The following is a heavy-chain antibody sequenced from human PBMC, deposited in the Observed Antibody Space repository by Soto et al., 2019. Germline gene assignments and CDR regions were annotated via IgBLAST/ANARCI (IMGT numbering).Heavy chain of an antibody. V-gene: IGHV4-34*01. CDR2: INHSGST. CDR3: ARGVYCSSTSCYWGMDV. CDR1: GGSLSGYY. Sequence: QVQLQQWGAGLLKPSETLSLTCAAYGGSLSGYYWSWIRQPPGKGLEWIGEINHSGSTNYNPSLKSRVTISVDTSKNQFSLKLSSVTAADTAVYYCARGVYCSSTSCYWGMDVWGQGTTVIVSS. J-gene: IGHJ6*02. D-gene: IGHD2-2*01.